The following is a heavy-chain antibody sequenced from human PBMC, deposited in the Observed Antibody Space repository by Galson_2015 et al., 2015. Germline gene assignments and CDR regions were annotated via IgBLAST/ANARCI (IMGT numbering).Heavy chain of an antibody. J-gene: IGHJ3*02. CDR2: ISYDGSTI. D-gene: IGHD2-15*01. CDR3: ARGGYCSGGTCYPFNAFDI. Sequence: AAVISYDGSTIYYADSVKGRFAISRDNAKNSLYLQMNSLRAVDTAVYYCARGGYCSGGTCYPFNAFDIWGQGTLVTVSS. V-gene: IGHV3-30*07.